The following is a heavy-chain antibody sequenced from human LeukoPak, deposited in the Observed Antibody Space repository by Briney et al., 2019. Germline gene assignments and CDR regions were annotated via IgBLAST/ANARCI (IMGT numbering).Heavy chain of an antibody. CDR2: ISSSGSTI. V-gene: IGHV3-48*01. CDR1: GFTLRSYS. J-gene: IGHJ4*02. D-gene: IGHD1-26*01. CDR3: ARGNIVGASLFDY. Sequence: GGSLRLSCAASGFTLRSYSMNWVRQAPGKGLEWVSYISSSGSTIYYADSVKGRFTISRDNAKNSLYLQMNSLRADDTAVYYCARGNIVGASLFDYWGQGNLVTVSS.